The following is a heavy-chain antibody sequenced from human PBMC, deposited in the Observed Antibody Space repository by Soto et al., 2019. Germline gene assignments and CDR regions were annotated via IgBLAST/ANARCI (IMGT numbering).Heavy chain of an antibody. CDR2: IIPMFGTA. J-gene: IGHJ6*02. V-gene: IGHV1-69*12. CDR3: ASHYYDSSGYNYYCGMDV. CDR1: GGTFSSYA. Sequence: QVQLVQSGAEVKKPGSSVKVSCKASGGTFSSYAISWVRQAPGQGLEWMGGIIPMFGTADYAQKFQGRVTITADESTGTASMELSSLRSEDTAVYYCASHYYDSSGYNYYCGMDVWGQGTTVTVSS. D-gene: IGHD3-22*01.